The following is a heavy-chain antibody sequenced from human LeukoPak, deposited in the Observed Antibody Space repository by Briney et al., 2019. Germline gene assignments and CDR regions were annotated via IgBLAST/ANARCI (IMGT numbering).Heavy chain of an antibody. CDR3: AELGITMIGRV. J-gene: IGHJ6*04. V-gene: IGHV3-7*01. CDR2: IKQDGSEK. Sequence: PGGSLRLSCAASGFTFSSYWMSWVRQAPGKGLEWVANIKQDGSEKYYVDSVKGRFTISRDNAKNSLYPQMNSLRAEDTAVYYCAELGITMIGRVWGKGTTVTISS. D-gene: IGHD3-10*02. CDR1: GFTFSSYW.